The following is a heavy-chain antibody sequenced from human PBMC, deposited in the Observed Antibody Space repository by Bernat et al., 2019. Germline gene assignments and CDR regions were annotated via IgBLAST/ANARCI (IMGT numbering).Heavy chain of an antibody. D-gene: IGHD3-16*01. J-gene: IGHJ6*02. CDR1: GFTVSNY. V-gene: IGHV3-53*02. CDR3: AGGGGDHYYYGMDV. Sequence: EVHLVETGGGLIQPGGSLRLSCAASGFTVSNYMTWVRQGSGKGLEWVSVIYSAGSTYYADSVRGRFTISRAISKNPLYLQMNSLGAEDTAVYFCAGGGGDHYYYGMDVWGQGTTVTVSS. CDR2: IYSAGST.